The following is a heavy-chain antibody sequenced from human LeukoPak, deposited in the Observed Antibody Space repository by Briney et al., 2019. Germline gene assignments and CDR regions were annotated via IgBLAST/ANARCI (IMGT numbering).Heavy chain of an antibody. V-gene: IGHV3-53*01. CDR3: AKDGRAVAGSLDY. CDR2: IQTNENT. D-gene: IGHD6-19*01. J-gene: IGHJ4*02. CDR1: GFTVSSSY. Sequence: GGSLRLSCAASGFTVSSSYMSWVRQAPGKGLEWVSLIQTNENTYYADSVKGRFTISRDNSKNTLYLQMNSLRDEDTAVYYCAKDGRAVAGSLDYWGQGTLVTVSS.